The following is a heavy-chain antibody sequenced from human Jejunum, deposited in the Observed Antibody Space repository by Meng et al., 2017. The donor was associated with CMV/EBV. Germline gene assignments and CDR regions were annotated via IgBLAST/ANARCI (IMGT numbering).Heavy chain of an antibody. CDR3: AKAIDFDS. D-gene: IGHD1-26*01. CDR2: IRGDDGRT. V-gene: IGHV3-23*01. J-gene: IGHJ4*02. CDR1: GFTFSDYA. Sequence: SGAASGFTFSDYAMNWVRRAPGKGLEWVSGIRGDDGRTFYAGSVKGRFIISRDDSKSTLYLQMSGLRAEDTAVYYCAKAIDFDSWGQGTLVTVSS.